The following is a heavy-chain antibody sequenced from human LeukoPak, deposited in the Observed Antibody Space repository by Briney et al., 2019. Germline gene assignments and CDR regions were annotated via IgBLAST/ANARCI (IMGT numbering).Heavy chain of an antibody. V-gene: IGHV4-4*07. Sequence: SETLSLTCTVSGGSISSYYWSWIRQPAGKGLEWIGRIQNSGTTNHNPSLKSRVTMSVDTSKNQLSLKLRSVTAADTAVYYCARDRVGGTIRSHHGMDVWGQGTTVTVSS. CDR1: GGSISSYY. CDR3: ARDRVGGTIRSHHGMDV. J-gene: IGHJ6*02. CDR2: IQNSGTT. D-gene: IGHD1-26*01.